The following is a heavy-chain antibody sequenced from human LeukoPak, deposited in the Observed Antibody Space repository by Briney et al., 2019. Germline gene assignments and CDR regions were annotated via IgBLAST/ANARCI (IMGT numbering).Heavy chain of an antibody. V-gene: IGHV1-18*01. J-gene: IGHJ6*02. Sequence: HWASVKVSCKASGYTFTSYGISWVRQAPGQGLEWMGWISAYNGNTNYAQKLQGRVTMTTDTSTSTAYMELRSLRSDDTAVYYCARDYSGVDYYYGMDVWGQGTTVTVSS. D-gene: IGHD3-3*01. CDR1: GYTFTSYG. CDR3: ARDYSGVDYYYGMDV. CDR2: ISAYNGNT.